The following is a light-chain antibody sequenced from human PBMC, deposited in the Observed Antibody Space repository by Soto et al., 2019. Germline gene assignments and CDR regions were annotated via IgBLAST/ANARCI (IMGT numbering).Light chain of an antibody. J-gene: IGKJ2*01. Sequence: EIVLTQSPGTLSLSPGERATLSCRASQSVSSSYLAWYQQKPGQAPRLLLYGVSNRATGIPDRFSGSGSGTDFSLTISRLLPDDSAVYICQQYGSTPPTFGQGTMLEIK. CDR1: QSVSSSY. CDR2: GVS. CDR3: QQYGSTPPT. V-gene: IGKV3-20*01.